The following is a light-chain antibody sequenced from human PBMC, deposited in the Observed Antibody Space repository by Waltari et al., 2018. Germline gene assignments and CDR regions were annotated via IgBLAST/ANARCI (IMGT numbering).Light chain of an antibody. CDR2: DTS. Sequence: DTVLTQSPATLSLSPGARATLSCRTSQNVRNFLAWYQQKPGQAPRLHIYDTSNRATGLPARFSGSGFGTDFALTITSLEPEDFAVYGCQQRNNWLLTFGGGTKVEIK. J-gene: IGKJ4*01. V-gene: IGKV3-11*01. CDR3: QQRNNWLLT. CDR1: QNVRNF.